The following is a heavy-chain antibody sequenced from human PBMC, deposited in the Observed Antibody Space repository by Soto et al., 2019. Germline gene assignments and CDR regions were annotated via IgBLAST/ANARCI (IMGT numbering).Heavy chain of an antibody. Sequence: EVQLLESGGGLVQPGGSLRLSCAASGFIFSGYGMTWVRQAPGKGLEWVSIIIAGGSTTHYADSVKGRFTISRDDSKNTLYLQMNSLRGDDTAVYYCAKAAIWGGGRYYYYYMDVWGKGTTVTVSS. CDR2: IIAGGSTT. V-gene: IGHV3-23*01. CDR1: GFIFSGYG. D-gene: IGHD2-15*01. J-gene: IGHJ6*03. CDR3: AKAAIWGGGRYYYYYMDV.